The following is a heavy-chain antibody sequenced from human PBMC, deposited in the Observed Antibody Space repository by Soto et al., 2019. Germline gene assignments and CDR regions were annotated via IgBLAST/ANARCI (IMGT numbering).Heavy chain of an antibody. V-gene: IGHV3-33*01. J-gene: IGHJ5*02. CDR3: ARDLGTSMIRGGWFDP. D-gene: IGHD3-10*01. CDR1: GFTFSSYG. Sequence: QVQLVESGGGVGQPGRSLRLSCAASGFTFSSYGMHWVRQAPGKGLEWVAFIWYDGSNKYYADSVKGRFTISRDNSKNTLYLQMNSLRAEDTAVYYCARDLGTSMIRGGWFDPWGQGTLVTVSS. CDR2: IWYDGSNK.